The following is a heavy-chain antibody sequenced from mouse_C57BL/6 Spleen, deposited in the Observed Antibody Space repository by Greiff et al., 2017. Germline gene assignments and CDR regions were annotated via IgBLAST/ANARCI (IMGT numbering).Heavy chain of an antibody. CDR2: IDPSDSET. Sequence: QVQLKQPGAELVRPGSSVKLSCKASGYTFTSYWMHWVKQRPIQGLEWIGNIDPSDSETHYNQKFKDKATLTVDKSSSTAYMQLSSLTSEDSAVYYCARGYGNYLDYWGQGTTLTVSS. D-gene: IGHD2-10*02. V-gene: IGHV1-52*01. CDR3: ARGYGNYLDY. J-gene: IGHJ2*01. CDR1: GYTFTSYW.